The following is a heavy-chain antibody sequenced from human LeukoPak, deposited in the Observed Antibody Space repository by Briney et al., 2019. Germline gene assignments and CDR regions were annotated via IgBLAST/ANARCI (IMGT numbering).Heavy chain of an antibody. V-gene: IGHV4-39*01. CDR3: ARYYYDSSGYPYYFDY. Sequence: PSETLSLTCTVSGGSISSSSYYWGWIRQPPGKGLEWIGSIHYSGSTYYNPSLKSRVTISVDTSKNQFSLKLSSVTAADTAVYYCARYYYDSSGYPYYFDYWGQGTLVTVSS. CDR2: IHYSGST. J-gene: IGHJ4*02. CDR1: GGSISSSSYY. D-gene: IGHD3-22*01.